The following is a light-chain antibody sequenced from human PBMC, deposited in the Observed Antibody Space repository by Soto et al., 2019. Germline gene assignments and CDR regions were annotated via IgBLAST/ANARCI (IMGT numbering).Light chain of an antibody. CDR2: DVS. CDR1: SSDVGGYNY. V-gene: IGLV2-14*01. CDR3: SSYTSSNTLPYV. J-gene: IGLJ1*01. Sequence: QSALTQPASVSGSPGQSITISCTGTSSDVGGYNYVSWYQQHPGKAPKLMIYDVSNRPSGVSNRFSGSKSGNTASLTISGIQAEDEADYYCSSYTSSNTLPYVCGTGTKLTVL.